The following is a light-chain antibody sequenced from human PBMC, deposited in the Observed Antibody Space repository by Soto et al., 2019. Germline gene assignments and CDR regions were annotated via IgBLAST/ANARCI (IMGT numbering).Light chain of an antibody. CDR2: DVR. CDR1: SSDLGTYNY. CDR3: QAYDYSLTAFV. Sequence: QSALTQPASVSGSPGQSITISCIGTSSDLGTYNYVSWYQQHPDKAPKLIIYDVRYRPSGVSDRFSGSKSGDTASLIISGLQAEDEADYYCQAYDYSLTAFVFGGGTKLTVL. J-gene: IGLJ3*02. V-gene: IGLV2-14*03.